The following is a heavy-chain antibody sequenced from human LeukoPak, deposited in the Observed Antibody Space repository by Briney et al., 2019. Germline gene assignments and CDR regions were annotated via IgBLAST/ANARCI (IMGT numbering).Heavy chain of an antibody. J-gene: IGHJ5*02. V-gene: IGHV3-7*01. D-gene: IGHD3-9*01. CDR3: ARGYYDILTGYYP. Sequence: GGSLRLSCAASGFTFSSYWMSWVRQAPGKGLEWVANIKQDGSEKYYVDSVKGRFTISRDNAKNSLYLQMNSLRAEDTAVYYCARGYYDILTGYYPWGQGTLVAVSS. CDR2: IKQDGSEK. CDR1: GFTFSSYW.